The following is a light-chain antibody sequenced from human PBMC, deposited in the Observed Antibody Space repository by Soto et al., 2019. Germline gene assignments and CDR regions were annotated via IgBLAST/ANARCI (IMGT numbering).Light chain of an antibody. CDR1: SSDVGAYDY. V-gene: IGLV2-8*01. CDR2: EIN. Sequence: QSVLTQPPSASGSPGQSVTISCTGTSSDVGAYDYVSWHQQHPGKAPKLMIYEINKRPSGVPDRFSGSKSGNTASLTVSGLQAEDEADYYCSSFAGSNNFPYVFGTGTRSPS. J-gene: IGLJ1*01. CDR3: SSFAGSNNFPYV.